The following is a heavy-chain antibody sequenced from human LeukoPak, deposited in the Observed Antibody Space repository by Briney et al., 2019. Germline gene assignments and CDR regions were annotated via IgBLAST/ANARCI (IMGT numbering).Heavy chain of an antibody. D-gene: IGHD2-21*02. CDR1: GFTFSSYW. CDR2: IWYDGSNK. Sequence: GGSLRLSCAASGFTFSSYWMHWVRQAPGKGLEWVAVIWYDGSNKYYADSVKGRFTISRDNSKNTLYLQMNSLRAEDTAVYYCAKDHCGGDCYSGYFDYWGQGTLVTVSS. CDR3: AKDHCGGDCYSGYFDY. J-gene: IGHJ4*02. V-gene: IGHV3-33*06.